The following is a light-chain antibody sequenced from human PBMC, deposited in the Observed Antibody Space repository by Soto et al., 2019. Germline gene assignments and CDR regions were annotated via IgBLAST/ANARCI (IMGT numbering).Light chain of an antibody. J-gene: IGKJ4*01. Sequence: EIVLTQSPGTLSLSRGERSTLXXRASQSVSSSYLAWYQQKPGQAPRIXRYWASTRATGSPARFSGSGSGTEFTLTISSLQSEDFAVYYCQQYNNWPRTFGQGTKVEIK. CDR3: QQYNNWPRT. CDR1: QSVSSSY. V-gene: IGKV3-15*01. CDR2: WAS.